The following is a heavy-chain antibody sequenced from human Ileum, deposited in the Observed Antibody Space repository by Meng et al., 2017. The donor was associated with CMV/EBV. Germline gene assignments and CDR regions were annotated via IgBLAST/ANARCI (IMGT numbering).Heavy chain of an antibody. D-gene: IGHD1-7*01. CDR3: ARAPGTTAWWFDP. Sequence: SETLSLTCTVSGGSISSSSYYWGWIRQPPGKGLEWIGSIYYSGSTYYNPSLKSRVTISVDTSKNQFSLKLSSVTAADTAVYYCARAPGTTAWWFDPWGQGTLVTGSS. V-gene: IGHV4-39*07. CDR2: IYYSGST. J-gene: IGHJ5*02. CDR1: GGSISSSSYY.